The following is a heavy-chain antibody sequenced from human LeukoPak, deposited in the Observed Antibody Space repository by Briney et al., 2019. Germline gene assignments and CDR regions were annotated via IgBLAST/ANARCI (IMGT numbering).Heavy chain of an antibody. V-gene: IGHV3-21*01. D-gene: IGHD2-15*01. Sequence: GGSLRLSCAASGFTFSSYSMNWVRQAPGKGLEWVSSISSSTSYIYYADSVRGRFTISRDNAKNLLYLQMNSLRAEDTAVYYCARDGSGYCSGGSCYSAEYFQHWGQGTLVTVSS. CDR3: ARDGSGYCSGGSCYSAEYFQH. CDR1: GFTFSSYS. J-gene: IGHJ1*01. CDR2: ISSSTSYI.